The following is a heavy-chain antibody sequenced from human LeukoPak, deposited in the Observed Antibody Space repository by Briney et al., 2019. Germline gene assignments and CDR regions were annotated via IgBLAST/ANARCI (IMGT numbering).Heavy chain of an antibody. CDR1: GFTFSSYA. CDR2: ISGSGGST. Sequence: PGGSLTLACAPSGFTFSSYAMSWVRQPPGEGREWGAAISGSGGSTYHADSVKGRLTISRDNSKNTPYLQLNSLSAEGRAVFYCPCQADYNGFDPWGQGTLVTVSS. D-gene: IGHD3-10*01. CDR3: PCQADYNGFDP. J-gene: IGHJ5*02. V-gene: IGHV3-23*01.